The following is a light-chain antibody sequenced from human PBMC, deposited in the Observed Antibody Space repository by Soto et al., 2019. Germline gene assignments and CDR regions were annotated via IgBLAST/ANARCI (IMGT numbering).Light chain of an antibody. CDR2: AAS. J-gene: IGKJ2*01. CDR1: QSISKN. Sequence: EIVMTQSPATLSVSPGERATLSCRASQSISKNLAWYQQKPGQAPRLPIYAASTRATGIPARFSGSGSGTEFTLTISSLQSEDFAVYFCQQYKNWPPMYTFGQGTKLEIK. CDR3: QQYKNWPPMYT. V-gene: IGKV3-15*01.